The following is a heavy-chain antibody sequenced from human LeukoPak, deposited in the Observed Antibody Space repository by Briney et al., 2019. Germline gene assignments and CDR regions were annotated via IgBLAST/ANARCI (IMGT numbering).Heavy chain of an antibody. CDR2: IKGDGSIK. V-gene: IGHV3-7*03. CDR3: VTWGYNYGYGDGYYFDF. Sequence: GGSLRLSCAASGFTFSSYAMHWVRQAPGKGLEWVANIKGDGSIKKYADSVKGRFTISRDNAKNSMYLQMNSLKTEDTGVYYCVTWGYNYGYGDGYYFDFWGQGTLVTVSS. D-gene: IGHD5-18*01. J-gene: IGHJ4*02. CDR1: GFTFSSYA.